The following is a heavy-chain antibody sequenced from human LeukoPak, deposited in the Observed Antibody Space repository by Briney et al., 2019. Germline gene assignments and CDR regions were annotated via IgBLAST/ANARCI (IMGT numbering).Heavy chain of an antibody. CDR1: GGTFSSYA. J-gene: IGHJ5*02. Sequence: SVKVSCKASGGTFSSYAISWVRQAPGQGLEWMGRIIPIFGAPNYAQKFQGRVTITTDESTSTAYMELSSLRSEDTAVYYCARTPVTISPYNWFDPWGQGTLVTVSS. D-gene: IGHD3-3*01. V-gene: IGHV1-69*05. CDR3: ARTPVTISPYNWFDP. CDR2: IIPIFGAP.